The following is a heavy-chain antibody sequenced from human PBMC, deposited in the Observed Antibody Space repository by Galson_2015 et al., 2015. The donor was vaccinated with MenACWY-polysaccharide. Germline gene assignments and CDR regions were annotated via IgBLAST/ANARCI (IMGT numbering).Heavy chain of an antibody. CDR3: AKDSTDFWSVAGRFDH. CDR2: IRSSGTNT. Sequence: RLSCAASGFTFTRYAMSWVRPAPGTGLAWVSAIRSSGTNTYYADSVKGRFTISRDNSKNTLYLQMNSLRAEDTAVYYCAKDSTDFWSVAGRFDHWGQGTLVTVSS. J-gene: IGHJ5*02. V-gene: IGHV3-23*01. CDR1: GFTFTRYA. D-gene: IGHD3-3*01.